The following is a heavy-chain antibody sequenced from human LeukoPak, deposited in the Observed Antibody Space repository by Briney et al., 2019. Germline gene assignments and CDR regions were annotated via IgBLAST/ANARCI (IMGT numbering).Heavy chain of an antibody. J-gene: IGHJ6*03. CDR3: AKGYYYMDV. V-gene: IGHV3-7*03. Sequence: GGSLRLSCAASGFIFSSYWMSWVRQAPGKGLEWVANIKQDGSEKYYVDSVKGRFTISRDNAKNSLYLQMNSLRAEDTAVYYCAKGYYYMDVWGKGTTVTVSS. CDR2: IKQDGSEK. CDR1: GFIFSSYW.